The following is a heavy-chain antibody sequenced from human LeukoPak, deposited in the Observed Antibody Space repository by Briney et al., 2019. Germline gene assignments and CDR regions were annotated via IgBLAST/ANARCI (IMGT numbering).Heavy chain of an antibody. CDR1: GYXLTTYA. J-gene: IGHJ3*02. CDR3: ARVTSLTTLTAFDI. CDR2: VSAYHGTT. Sequence: ASVKVSCKSSGYXLTTYAVNWVRQAPGQGLEWMGWVSAYHGTTNYARTVQGRVTMTTDTSTSTAFLELRSLRSDDTAVYYCARVTSLTTLTAFDIWGQGTMVTVSS. D-gene: IGHD4-11*01. V-gene: IGHV1-18*01.